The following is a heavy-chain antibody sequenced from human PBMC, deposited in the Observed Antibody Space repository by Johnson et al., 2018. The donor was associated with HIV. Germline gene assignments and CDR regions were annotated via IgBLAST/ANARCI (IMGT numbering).Heavy chain of an antibody. CDR3: ARDVTPPGGSGREGDAFDI. CDR1: GFTFSTYA. Sequence: QVQLVESGGGLAQPGGSLRLSCAASGFTFSTYAMHWVRQAPGKGLEWVAVISSDESNKYYADSVQGRFTISRDNSKNTLYLQMNSLRAEDTAVYYCARDVTPPGGSGREGDAFDIWGQGTMVTVSS. CDR2: ISSDESNK. D-gene: IGHD3-10*01. J-gene: IGHJ3*02. V-gene: IGHV3-30*04.